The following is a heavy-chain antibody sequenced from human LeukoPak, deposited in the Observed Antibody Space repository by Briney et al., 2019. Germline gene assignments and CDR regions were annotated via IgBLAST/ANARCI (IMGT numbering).Heavy chain of an antibody. V-gene: IGHV4-34*01. J-gene: IGHJ3*02. CDR2: INHSGST. Sequence: PSETLSLTCAVYGGSFSGYYWSWIRQPPGKGLEWIGEINHSGSTNYNPSLKSRVTISVDTSKNQFSLKLSSVTAADTAVYYCARGKPLRYFDHANPFDIWGQGTMVTVSS. D-gene: IGHD3-9*01. CDR3: ARGKPLRYFDHANPFDI. CDR1: GGSFSGYY.